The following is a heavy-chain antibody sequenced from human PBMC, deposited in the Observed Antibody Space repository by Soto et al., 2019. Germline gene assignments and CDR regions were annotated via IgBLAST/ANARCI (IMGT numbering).Heavy chain of an antibody. Sequence: PGGSLRLSCAASGFTFSSYAMHWVRQAPGKGLEYVSAISSNGGSTYYAKSVKGRFTISRDNSKNTLYLQMNSLRAEDTAVYYCAKRATGTYFDYWGQGTLVTVSS. V-gene: IGHV3-64*01. CDR3: AKRATGTYFDY. D-gene: IGHD1-1*01. CDR1: GFTFSSYA. CDR2: ISSNGGST. J-gene: IGHJ4*02.